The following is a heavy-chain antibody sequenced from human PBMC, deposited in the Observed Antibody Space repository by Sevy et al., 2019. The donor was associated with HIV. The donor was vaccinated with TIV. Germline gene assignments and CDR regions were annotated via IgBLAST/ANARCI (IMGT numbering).Heavy chain of an antibody. CDR1: GDSFSSYF. J-gene: IGHJ4*02. CDR3: ARSNWVTATNGFSKSYYFDY. Sequence: SETLSLTCTVSGDSFSSYFWAWIRQPAGKGLEWIGHSNTSGSTNYNPSLKSRVTMSVDTSKSQFSLKVTSLTAADTAIYFCARSNWVTATNGFSKSYYFDYWGQGSLVTVSS. D-gene: IGHD7-27*01. CDR2: SNTSGST. V-gene: IGHV4-4*07.